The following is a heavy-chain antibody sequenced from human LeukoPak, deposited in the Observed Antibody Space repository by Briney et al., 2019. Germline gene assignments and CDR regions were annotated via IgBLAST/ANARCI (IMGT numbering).Heavy chain of an antibody. Sequence: GSLRLSCAASGFTFSSYGMHWVRQAPGKGLEWVAVILSDGSKEFYTDSVKGRFTISRDNSKNTLYLQMNSLRAEDTAVYYCTKRLSLRFDAFDIWGPGTMVTVSS. CDR3: TKRLSLRFDAFDI. CDR1: GFTFSSYG. CDR2: ILSDGSKE. D-gene: IGHD3-3*01. V-gene: IGHV3-33*06. J-gene: IGHJ3*02.